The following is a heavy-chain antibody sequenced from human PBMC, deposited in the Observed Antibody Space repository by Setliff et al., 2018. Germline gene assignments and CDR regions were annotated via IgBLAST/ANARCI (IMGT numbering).Heavy chain of an antibody. CDR3: ARDCRVGWVFTYGMDV. V-gene: IGHV3-23*01. CDR1: GFTFNNYA. CDR2: ISGSGGST. Sequence: LSLSCAASGFTFNNYAMTWVRQAPGKGLEWVSSISGSGGSTYYADSVKGRFTISRDNSKNTLFLQMNSLRPEDTAVYYCARDCRVGWVFTYGMDVWGQGTLVTVSS. J-gene: IGHJ6*02. D-gene: IGHD6-13*01.